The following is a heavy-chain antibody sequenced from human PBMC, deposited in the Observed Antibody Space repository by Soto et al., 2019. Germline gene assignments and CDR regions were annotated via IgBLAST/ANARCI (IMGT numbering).Heavy chain of an antibody. J-gene: IGHJ4*02. Sequence: EVQLVESGGGLVQPGGSLKLSCATSGFTFSASAMHWVRQVSGKGLEWIARIRSKANNYATTYAPSVKGRFTISRDDSENTEYLQMNSVKTEDTAIYYCAKQIYGGNSWGQGTLVTVSS. D-gene: IGHD2-21*02. CDR1: GFTFSASA. CDR3: AKQIYGGNS. CDR2: IRSKANNYAT. V-gene: IGHV3-73*02.